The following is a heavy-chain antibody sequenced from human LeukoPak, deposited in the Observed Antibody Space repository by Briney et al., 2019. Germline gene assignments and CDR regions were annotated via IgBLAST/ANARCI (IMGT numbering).Heavy chain of an antibody. D-gene: IGHD3-3*01. CDR3: ARDNGATYYDFWSGPHGAFDI. Sequence: SETLSLTCTVSGDSISNYYWSWIRQPAGKGLEWIGYTYYSGSTYYNPSLKSRVTISADTSKNQFSLKLSSVTAADTAVYYCARDNGATYYDFWSGPHGAFDIWGQGTMVTVSS. J-gene: IGHJ3*02. V-gene: IGHV4-59*06. CDR2: TYYSGST. CDR1: GDSISNYY.